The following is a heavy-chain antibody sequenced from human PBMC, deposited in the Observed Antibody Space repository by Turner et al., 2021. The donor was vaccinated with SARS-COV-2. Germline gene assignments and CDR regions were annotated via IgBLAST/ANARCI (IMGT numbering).Heavy chain of an antibody. CDR3: ATSTVAGTELNYYGMDV. CDR1: GGSISSSSYY. D-gene: IGHD6-13*01. J-gene: IGHJ6*02. Sequence: QLQLQESGPGLVKPSETLSLTCTVSGGSISSSSYYWGWIRQPPGKGLEWIGSIYYSGSTYYNPSLKSRVTISVDTSKNQFSLKLSSVTAADTAVEYCATSTVAGTELNYYGMDVWGQGTTVTVSS. V-gene: IGHV4-39*01. CDR2: IYYSGST.